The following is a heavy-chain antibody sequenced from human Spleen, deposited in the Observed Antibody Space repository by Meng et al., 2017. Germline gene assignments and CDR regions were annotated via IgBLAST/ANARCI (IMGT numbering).Heavy chain of an antibody. J-gene: IGHJ4*02. CDR3: ARGPTTMAHDFDY. V-gene: IGHV4-61*03. CDR2: INHSGST. CDR1: GGSVSSGGYY. D-gene: IGHD4-11*01. Sequence: QVQLQESGPRLVRPSETLSLTCTVSGGSVSSGGYYWSWVRQPPGKGLEWIGEINHSGSTNYNPSLESRATISVDTSQNNLSLKLSSVTAADSAVYYCARGPTTMAHDFDYWGQGTLVTVSS.